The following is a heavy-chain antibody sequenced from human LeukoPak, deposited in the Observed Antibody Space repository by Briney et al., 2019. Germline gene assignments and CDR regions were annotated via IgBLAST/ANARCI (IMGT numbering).Heavy chain of an antibody. J-gene: IGHJ4*02. D-gene: IGHD5-18*01. CDR1: GFTFSSYG. Sequence: GRSLRLSCAASGFTFSSYGMHWVRQAPGKGLEWVAYIRNDGSNNYYEDSVKGRFTISRDNSKNMLYLQMNSLRAEDTAMYFCAKDPGYRDFWGQGTLVTVSS. CDR2: IRNDGSNN. CDR3: AKDPGYRDF. V-gene: IGHV3-30*02.